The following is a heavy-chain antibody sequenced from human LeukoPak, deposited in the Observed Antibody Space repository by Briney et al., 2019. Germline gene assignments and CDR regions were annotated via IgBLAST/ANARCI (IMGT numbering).Heavy chain of an antibody. Sequence: ASVKVSCKASGYTFTGYYMHWVRQAPGQGLEWMGWINPNSGGTNYAQKFQGRVTMTRDTSISTAYMELSRLRSDDTAVYYCARAVGIAAAGRYWFDPWGQGTLVTVSS. CDR1: GYTFTGYY. D-gene: IGHD6-13*01. CDR2: INPNSGGT. V-gene: IGHV1-2*02. J-gene: IGHJ5*02. CDR3: ARAVGIAAAGRYWFDP.